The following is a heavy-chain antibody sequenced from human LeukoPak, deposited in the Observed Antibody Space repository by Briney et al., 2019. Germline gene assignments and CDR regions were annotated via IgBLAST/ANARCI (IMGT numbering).Heavy chain of an antibody. CDR1: GFTFSSYW. J-gene: IGHJ4*02. V-gene: IGHV3-7*01. D-gene: IGHD3-9*01. CDR3: ARVRRLGYFDY. CDR2: IKQDGSEK. Sequence: GGSLRLSCAASGFTFSSYWMSWVRQAPGKGLEWVANIKQDGSEKYYVDSVKGRFTISRDNAKNSLYLQMNSLRAEDTVVYYCARVRRLGYFDYWGQGTLVTVSS.